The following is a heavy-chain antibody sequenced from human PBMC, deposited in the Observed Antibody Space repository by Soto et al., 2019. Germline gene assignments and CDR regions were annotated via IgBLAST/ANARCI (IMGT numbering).Heavy chain of an antibody. J-gene: IGHJ6*02. CDR3: AKLAGYCSGNSCHGDYAMDV. V-gene: IGHV4-39*01. D-gene: IGHD2-15*01. CDR1: GGSISSKSYS. CDR2: FYYSENT. Sequence: SETLSLTCSVSGGSISSKSYSWGWIRQPPGKGLEWIGTFYYSENTYYNPSLKSRVTISVDTSKNQFSLKLSFVTAADTVLYYCAKLAGYCSGNSCHGDYAMDVWGQGTTVT.